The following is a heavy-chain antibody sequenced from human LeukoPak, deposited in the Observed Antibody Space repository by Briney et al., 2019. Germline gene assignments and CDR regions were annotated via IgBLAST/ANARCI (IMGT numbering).Heavy chain of an antibody. J-gene: IGHJ3*02. CDR2: ISSSGSSI. D-gene: IGHD6-19*01. CDR3: AASTRHSIAVAGDDAFDI. V-gene: IGHV3-11*01. CDR1: GFTFSDYY. Sequence: KPGGSLRLSCAASGFTFSDYYMSWIRQAPGKGLEWGSYISSSGSSIYYADSVKGRFTISRDNAKNSLYLQMSSLRAEDTAVYYCAASTRHSIAVAGDDAFDIWGQGTMVTVSS.